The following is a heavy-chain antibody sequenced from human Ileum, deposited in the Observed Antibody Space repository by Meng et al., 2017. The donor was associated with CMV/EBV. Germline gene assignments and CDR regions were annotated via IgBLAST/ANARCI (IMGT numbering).Heavy chain of an antibody. V-gene: IGHV3-23*01. CDR2: IVGDGDGT. Sequence: GGGFNQPGGSLRLSCAASGFTFSNYAMSWVRQAPGKGLEWVSAIVGDGDGTYYADSIKGRFTISRDNSKNTLYLQMNSLRAEDTAVYYCVKELTGAGAGVLTYWGQGNLVTVSS. D-gene: IGHD4/OR15-4a*01. CDR1: GFTFSNYA. J-gene: IGHJ4*02. CDR3: VKELTGAGAGVLTY.